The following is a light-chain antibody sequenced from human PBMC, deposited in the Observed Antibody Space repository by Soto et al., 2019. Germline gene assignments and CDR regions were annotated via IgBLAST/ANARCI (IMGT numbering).Light chain of an antibody. CDR3: SSYAGSNTDYV. CDR1: SSDVGGYKY. V-gene: IGLV2-8*01. Sequence: QSALTQPPSASGSPGQSVTISCTGTSSDVGGYKYVSWYQQHPGKAPKLMIYEVSKRPSGVPDRFSGSKSGNTASLTVSGLQAEDEADYYCSSYAGSNTDYVFGTGTKATVL. J-gene: IGLJ1*01. CDR2: EVS.